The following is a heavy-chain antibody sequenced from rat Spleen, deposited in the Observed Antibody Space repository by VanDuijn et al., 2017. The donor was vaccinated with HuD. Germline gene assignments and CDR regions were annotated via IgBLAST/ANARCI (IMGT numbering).Heavy chain of an antibody. Sequence: QVQLKESEPGLVQPSQTLSLTCTVSGFSLSSYGVIWVRQPPGKGLEWMGVIWGNGNTNYNSALKSRLSISRDTSKSQVFVKMNNLQTEDTAMYFCARSGQTTRILAYWGHGTLVTVSS. D-gene: IGHD1-4*01. CDR1: GFSLSSYG. CDR3: ARSGQTTRILAY. V-gene: IGHV2S61*01. CDR2: IWGNGNT. J-gene: IGHJ3*01.